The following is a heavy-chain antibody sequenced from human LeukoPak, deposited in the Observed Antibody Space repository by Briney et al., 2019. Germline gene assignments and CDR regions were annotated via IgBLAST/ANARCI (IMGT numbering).Heavy chain of an antibody. J-gene: IGHJ4*02. V-gene: IGHV4-59*08. D-gene: IGHD2-15*01. CDR1: GGSISSYY. CDR3: ASRYCSGGSCFFDY. CDR2: IYNSGTT. Sequence: PSETLSLTCTVSGGSISSYYWSWIRQPPGKGLEWIGYIYNSGTTNYNPSLKSRVTMSVDTSKNQFSLKLSSVTAADTATYHCASRYCSGGSCFFDYWGQGTLVTVSS.